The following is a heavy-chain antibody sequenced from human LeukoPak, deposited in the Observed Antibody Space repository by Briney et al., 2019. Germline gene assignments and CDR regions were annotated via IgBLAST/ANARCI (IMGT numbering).Heavy chain of an antibody. CDR1: EFTFSSYS. Sequence: GGSLRLSCAASEFTFSSYSMNWVRQAPGKGLEWVSYISGSSSTIYYADSVKGRFTISRDNAKNSLYLQMHSLRVEDTAVYYCARDRYSSSYYWGQGTLVTVSS. J-gene: IGHJ4*02. CDR3: ARDRYSSSYY. CDR2: ISGSSSTI. D-gene: IGHD6-13*01. V-gene: IGHV3-48*04.